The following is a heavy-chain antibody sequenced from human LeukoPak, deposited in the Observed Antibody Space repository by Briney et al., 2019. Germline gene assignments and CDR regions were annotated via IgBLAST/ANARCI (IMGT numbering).Heavy chain of an antibody. Sequence: SETLSLTCSVSGDSISSLYWSWIRQPPGEGLEWIGYIYYTGSTNYNPSLKSRVTMLVDMSKNQFSLRLSSVTAADTAVYYCARHRAYSSSSPFDYWGQGTLVTVSS. CDR1: GDSISSLY. D-gene: IGHD6-6*01. CDR3: ARHRAYSSSSPFDY. J-gene: IGHJ4*02. CDR2: IYYTGST. V-gene: IGHV4-59*08.